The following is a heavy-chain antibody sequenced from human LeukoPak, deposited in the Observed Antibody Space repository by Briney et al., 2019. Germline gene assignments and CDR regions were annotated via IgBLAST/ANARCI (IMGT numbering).Heavy chain of an antibody. CDR2: ISYDGSNK. CDR1: GFTFSTYA. Sequence: GGSLRLSCAASGFTFSTYAMHWVRQAPGKGLEWVAVISYDGSNKYYADSVKGRFTISRDNSKNTLYLQMNSLRAEDTAVYYCARDMAYGGSWVYGLDVWGQGTTVTVSS. V-gene: IGHV3-30*14. CDR3: ARDMAYGGSWVYGLDV. J-gene: IGHJ6*02. D-gene: IGHD6-13*01.